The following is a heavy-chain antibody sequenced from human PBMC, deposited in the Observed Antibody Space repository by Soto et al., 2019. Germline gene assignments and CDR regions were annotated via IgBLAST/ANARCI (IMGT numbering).Heavy chain of an antibody. J-gene: IGHJ4*02. CDR1: GFTFGSYW. CDR2: INGDGRST. CDR3: VRDVGFDYAN. V-gene: IGHV3-74*01. Sequence: GGSLRLSCAASGFTFGSYWMDWVRQAPGKGLVWVSRINGDGRSTTYADSVKGRFTISRDNDENSLHLQMSFVSAEDTGVYFCVRDVGFDYANWGQGTLVTVSS. D-gene: IGHD2-2*01.